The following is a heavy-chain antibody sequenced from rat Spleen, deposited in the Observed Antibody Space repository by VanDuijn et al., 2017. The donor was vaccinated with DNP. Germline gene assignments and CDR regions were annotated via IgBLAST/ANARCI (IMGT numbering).Heavy chain of an antibody. Sequence: EVQLVESGGGLVQPGRSLKLSCAASGFTFSDYNMAWVRQAPTKGLEWVASISTGGGNIYYGDSVKGRFTISRDNAKSTLYLQMDSLRSEETATYYCARRHITTRAMDAWGQGTSVTVSS. CDR1: GFTFSDYN. CDR3: ARRHITTRAMDA. D-gene: IGHD1-10*01. CDR2: ISTGGGNI. V-gene: IGHV5S11*01. J-gene: IGHJ4*01.